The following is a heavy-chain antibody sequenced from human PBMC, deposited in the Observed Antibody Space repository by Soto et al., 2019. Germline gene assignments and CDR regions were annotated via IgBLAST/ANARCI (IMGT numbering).Heavy chain of an antibody. CDR1: EFSHSSYA. J-gene: IGHJ4*02. Sequence: HPGGSLRLSCKASEFSHSSYAMHWIRHSPSKGLEWVAVISFNGNSLHYADSVKDRFTISRDNSKSTLYLQMNNMRTEDTAVYYWARTLDTITFYFDFWGRGTLVTVSS. CDR3: ARTLDTITFYFDF. V-gene: IGHV3-30-3*01. D-gene: IGHD3-3*01. CDR2: ISFNGNSL.